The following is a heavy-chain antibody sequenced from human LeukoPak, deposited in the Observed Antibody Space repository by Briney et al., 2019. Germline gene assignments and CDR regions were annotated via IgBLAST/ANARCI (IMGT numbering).Heavy chain of an antibody. CDR1: GYSISSGYY. V-gene: IGHV4-38-2*02. CDR3: ARALDYYDSSGYYSYYYYTDV. Sequence: KPSETLSPTCTVSGYSISSGYYWGWIRQPPGKGREWVGSIYHSGSTYYNPSLKSRVTISVDTSKNQFSLKLSSVTAADTAVYYCARALDYYDSSGYYSYYYYTDVWGKGTTVTVSS. CDR2: IYHSGST. D-gene: IGHD3-22*01. J-gene: IGHJ6*03.